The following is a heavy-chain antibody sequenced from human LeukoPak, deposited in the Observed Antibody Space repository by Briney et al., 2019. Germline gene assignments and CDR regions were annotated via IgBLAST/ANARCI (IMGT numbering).Heavy chain of an antibody. Sequence: GASVKVSCKASGYTFTGYYMHWVRQAPGQGLEWMGWISPNSGGTNYAQKFQGRVTMTRDTSISTAYMELSRLRSDDTAVYYCARGAGYSSGWYDYWGQGTLVTVSS. J-gene: IGHJ4*02. D-gene: IGHD6-19*01. V-gene: IGHV1-2*02. CDR1: GYTFTGYY. CDR3: ARGAGYSSGWYDY. CDR2: ISPNSGGT.